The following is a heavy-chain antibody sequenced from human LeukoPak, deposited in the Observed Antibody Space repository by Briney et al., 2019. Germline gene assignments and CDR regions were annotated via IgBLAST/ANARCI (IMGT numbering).Heavy chain of an antibody. CDR1: GYTFTSYH. D-gene: IGHD3-10*01. CDR3: ARRGSGWFGEYPYYYYYMDV. Sequence: ASVKVSCKASGYTFTSYHMHWVRQAPGQGLEWMGIINPSGGSTSYAQKFQGRVTMTRDTSTSTVYMELSSLRSEDTAVYYCARRGSGWFGEYPYYYYYMDVWGKGTTVTVSS. J-gene: IGHJ6*03. CDR2: INPSGGST. V-gene: IGHV1-46*01.